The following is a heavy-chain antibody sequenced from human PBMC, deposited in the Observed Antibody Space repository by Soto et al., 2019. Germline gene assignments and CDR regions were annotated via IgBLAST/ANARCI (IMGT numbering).Heavy chain of an antibody. J-gene: IGHJ5*02. CDR3: ARDGSGTFSPFDP. CDR2: IYSGGSS. CDR1: GFTVSNNY. Sequence: EVQLVASGGGLIQPGGSLRLSCAASGFTVSNNYMSWVRQAPGKGLEWLSVIYSGGSSYYADSVKGRFTISRDNSKNTVYLQMTSLRAEDTAVYYCARDGSGTFSPFDPWGQGTLVTVSS. D-gene: IGHD1-26*01. V-gene: IGHV3-53*01.